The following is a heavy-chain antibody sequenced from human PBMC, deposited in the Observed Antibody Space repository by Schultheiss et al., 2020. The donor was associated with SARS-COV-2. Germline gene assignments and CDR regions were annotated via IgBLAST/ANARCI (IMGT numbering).Heavy chain of an antibody. CDR2: IGTGGDT. J-gene: IGHJ3*02. V-gene: IGHV3/OR16-10*01. D-gene: IGHD1-14*01. Sequence: GGSLRLSCAASGFSFSSYWMHWVRQAPGKGPEWVSAIGTGGDTYYADSVKGRFTISRDNSKNTLYLQMNSLRAEDTAVYYCARDDNQAFDIWGQGTMVTVSS. CDR3: ARDDNQAFDI. CDR1: GFSFSSYW.